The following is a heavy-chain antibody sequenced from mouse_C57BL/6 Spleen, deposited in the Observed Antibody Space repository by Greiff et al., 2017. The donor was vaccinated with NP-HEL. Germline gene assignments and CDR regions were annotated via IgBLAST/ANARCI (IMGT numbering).Heavy chain of an antibody. Sequence: QVQLKESGAELVRPGASVTLSCKASGYTFTDYEMHWVKQTPVHGLEWIGAIDPETGGTAYNQKFKGKAILTADKSSSTAYMELRSLTSEDSAVYYCTRRYYGSNAMDYWGQGTSVTVSS. D-gene: IGHD1-1*01. V-gene: IGHV1-15*01. CDR2: IDPETGGT. J-gene: IGHJ4*01. CDR3: TRRYYGSNAMDY. CDR1: GYTFTDYE.